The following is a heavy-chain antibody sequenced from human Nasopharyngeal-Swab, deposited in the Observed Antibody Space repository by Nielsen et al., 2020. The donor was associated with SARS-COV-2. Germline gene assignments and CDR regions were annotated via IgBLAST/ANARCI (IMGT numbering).Heavy chain of an antibody. CDR3: ARGMTTVTL. D-gene: IGHD4-17*01. CDR1: GFTFDDYA. J-gene: IGHJ4*02. V-gene: IGHV3-9*01. Sequence: SLKISCAASGFTFDDYAMHWVRQAPGKGLEWVSGISWNSGSIGYADSVKGQFTISRDNAKNSLYLQMNSLRAEDTALYYCARGMTTVTLWGQGTLVTVSS. CDR2: ISWNSGSI.